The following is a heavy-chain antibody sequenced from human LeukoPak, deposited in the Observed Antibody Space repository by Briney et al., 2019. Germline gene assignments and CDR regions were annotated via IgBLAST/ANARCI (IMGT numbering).Heavy chain of an antibody. J-gene: IGHJ4*02. D-gene: IGHD1-26*01. CDR1: GYRFTSYW. V-gene: IGHV5-51*01. CDR2: IYPGDSDT. CDR3: ARRREEDYFDY. Sequence: GGSLQISCQGSGYRFTSYWSAWVRRLPGKGLEGMGIIYPGDSDTRYSPSCQGQVTISADKSISTAYLQWSSLKASDTAMYYCARRREEDYFDYWGQGTLVTVSS.